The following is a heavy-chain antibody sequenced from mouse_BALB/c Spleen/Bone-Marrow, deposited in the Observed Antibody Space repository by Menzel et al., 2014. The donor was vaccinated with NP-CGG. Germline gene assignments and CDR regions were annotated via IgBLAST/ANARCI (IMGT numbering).Heavy chain of an antibody. CDR3: ARLGYYGSFAY. D-gene: IGHD1-2*01. CDR2: INPDSSTT. CDR1: GFDFSRYW. Sequence: EVKLLESGGGLVQPGGSLKLSCAASGFDFSRYWMSWVRQAPGKGLEWIGEINPDSSTTNYTPSLKDKFIISRDNAKNTLYLQMSKVRSEDTALYYCARLGYYGSFAYWGQGTLVTVSA. V-gene: IGHV4-1*02. J-gene: IGHJ3*01.